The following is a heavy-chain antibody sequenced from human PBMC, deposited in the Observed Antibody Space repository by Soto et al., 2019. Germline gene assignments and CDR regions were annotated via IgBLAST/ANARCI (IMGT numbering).Heavy chain of an antibody. V-gene: IGHV1-18*04. CDR3: ARGSSDTAMVMNWFDP. J-gene: IGHJ5*02. CDR2: ISAYNGNT. Sequence: ASVKVSCKASGSTFTSYGISWVRPAPGQGLEWMGWISAYNGNTNYAQKLQGRVTMTTDTSTSTAYMELRSLRSDDTAVYYCARGSSDTAMVMNWFDPWGHGTLVTVSS. D-gene: IGHD5-18*01. CDR1: GSTFTSYG.